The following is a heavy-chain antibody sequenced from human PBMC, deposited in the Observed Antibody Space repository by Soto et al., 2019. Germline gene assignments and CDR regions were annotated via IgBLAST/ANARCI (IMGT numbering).Heavy chain of an antibody. Sequence: GASVKVSCKASGGTFSSYAISWVRQAPGQGLEWMGGIIPIFGTANYAQKFQGRVTITADESTSTAYMELSSLRSEDTAVYYCARRDYYDSSGYHTRYGMDVWGQGTTVTVSS. D-gene: IGHD3-22*01. CDR3: ARRDYYDSSGYHTRYGMDV. CDR2: IIPIFGTA. V-gene: IGHV1-69*13. J-gene: IGHJ6*02. CDR1: GGTFSSYA.